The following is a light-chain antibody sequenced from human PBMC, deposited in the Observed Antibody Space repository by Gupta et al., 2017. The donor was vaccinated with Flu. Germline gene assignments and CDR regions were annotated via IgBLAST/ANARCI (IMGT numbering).Light chain of an antibody. Sequence: DIQLTQSPSTLSTSVGDRVTISCRASQTISNYLNWFQQKPGKAPKRLIYTASSLQSGVTSRFSGSGSGTDFTLTISRLQPDDAATYYCQQAYSVPLTFGGGTKVDIK. CDR3: QQAYSVPLT. CDR2: TAS. CDR1: QTISNY. V-gene: IGKV1-39*01. J-gene: IGKJ4*01.